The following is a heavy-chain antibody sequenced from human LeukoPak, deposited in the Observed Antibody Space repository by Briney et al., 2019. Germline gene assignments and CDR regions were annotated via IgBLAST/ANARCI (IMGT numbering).Heavy chain of an antibody. D-gene: IGHD3-16*01. V-gene: IGHV4-59*08. Sequence: SETLSLTCTVSGDSISNYYWSWMRQPPGKGLEWLGNIHYSGSTEYNPSLKSRVTTTVHTSKTQFSLELRSVTAADTAVYYCHREGGGYWGQGALVTVSS. J-gene: IGHJ4*02. CDR3: HREGGGY. CDR2: IHYSGST. CDR1: GDSISNYY.